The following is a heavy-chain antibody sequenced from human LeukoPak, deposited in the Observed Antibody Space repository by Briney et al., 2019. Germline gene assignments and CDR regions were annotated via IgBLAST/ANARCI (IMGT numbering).Heavy chain of an antibody. Sequence: GRSLRLSCAASGFTFMDYGMHWVRQAPGKGLEWVAVISYDGSNKYYADSVKGRFTISRDNSKNTLYLQMNSLRAEDTAVYYCARGRWRGSYYILDAFDIWGQGTMVTVSS. J-gene: IGHJ3*02. CDR3: ARGRWRGSYYILDAFDI. D-gene: IGHD1-26*01. CDR2: ISYDGSNK. V-gene: IGHV3-30*03. CDR1: GFTFMDYG.